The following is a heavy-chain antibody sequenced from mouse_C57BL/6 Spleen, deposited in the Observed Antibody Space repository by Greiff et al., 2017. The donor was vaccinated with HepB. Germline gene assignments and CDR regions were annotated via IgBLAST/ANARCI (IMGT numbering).Heavy chain of an antibody. CDR1: GFTFSSYA. CDR2: ISDGGSYT. J-gene: IGHJ2*01. D-gene: IGHD1-1*02. CDR3: AREGGVVRALFDY. Sequence: EVQGVESGGGLVKPGGSLKLSCAASGFTFSSYAMSWVRQTPEKRLEWVATISDGGSYTYYPDNVKGRFTISRDNAKNNLYLQRSHLKSEDTAMYYCAREGGVVRALFDYWGQGTTLTVSS. V-gene: IGHV5-4*01.